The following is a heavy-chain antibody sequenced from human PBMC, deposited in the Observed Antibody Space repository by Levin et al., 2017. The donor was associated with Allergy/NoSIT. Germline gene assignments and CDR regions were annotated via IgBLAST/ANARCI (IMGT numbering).Heavy chain of an antibody. D-gene: IGHD1-1*01. CDR1: GFTFSDYW. J-gene: IGHJ6*02. V-gene: IGHV3-74*01. Sequence: PGGSLRLSCAASGFTFSDYWMNWVRQAPGKGLVWVSRINTDGHSTSYADSVRGRFTISRDNAKKTLYLQMNSLRAEDTAVYYCARAVQMDVWGQGTTVTVSS. CDR3: ARAVQMDV. CDR2: INTDGHST.